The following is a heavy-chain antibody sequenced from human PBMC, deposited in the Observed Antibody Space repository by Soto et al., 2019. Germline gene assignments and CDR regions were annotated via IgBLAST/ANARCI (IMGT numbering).Heavy chain of an antibody. CDR1: GFTFSSYG. CDR2: ISYDGSNK. CDR3: AKVCAAAGDYYFDY. Sequence: QVQLVESGGGVVQPGRSLRLSCAASGFTFSSYGMHWVRQAPGKGLEWVAVISYDGSNKYYADSVKGRFTISRDNSKNTLYLQMNSLRAEDTAVYYCAKVCAAAGDYYFDYWGQGTMVTVSS. D-gene: IGHD6-13*01. J-gene: IGHJ4*02. V-gene: IGHV3-30*18.